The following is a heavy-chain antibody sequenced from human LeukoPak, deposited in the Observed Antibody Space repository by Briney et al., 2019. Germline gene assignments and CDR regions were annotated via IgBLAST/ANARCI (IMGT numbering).Heavy chain of an antibody. D-gene: IGHD3-9*01. Sequence: SVKVSCKASGGTFSSYAISWVRQAPGQGLEWMGGIIPIFGTANYAQKFQGRVTITTDESTSTAYMELSSLRSEDTAVYYCASWLYYDILTGYYSEDAFDIWGQRTMVTVSS. CDR3: ASWLYYDILTGYYSEDAFDI. CDR2: IIPIFGTA. CDR1: GGTFSSYA. V-gene: IGHV1-69*05. J-gene: IGHJ3*02.